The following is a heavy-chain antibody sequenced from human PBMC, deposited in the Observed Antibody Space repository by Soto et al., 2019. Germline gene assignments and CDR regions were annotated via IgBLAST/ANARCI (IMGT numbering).Heavy chain of an antibody. CDR3: ARASMIVTGDAFDI. Sequence: ASVKVSCKASGYTFTSYAMHWVRQAPGQRLEWMGWINAGNGNTKYSQKFQDRVTITRDTSASTAYMELSSLRSEDTAVYYCARASMIVTGDAFDIWGQGTMVTVSS. D-gene: IGHD3-22*01. V-gene: IGHV1-3*01. CDR1: GYTFTSYA. J-gene: IGHJ3*02. CDR2: INAGNGNT.